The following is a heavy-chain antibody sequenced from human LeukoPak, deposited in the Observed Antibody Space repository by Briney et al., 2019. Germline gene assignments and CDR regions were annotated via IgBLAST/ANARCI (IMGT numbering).Heavy chain of an antibody. D-gene: IGHD6-19*01. V-gene: IGHV3-23*01. CDR3: AKDLRSAWYYFDS. CDR1: GFTFNSYA. CDR2: ISGSGGST. Sequence: PGGSLRLSCAASGFTFNSYAMSWVRQTPGKVLEWVSAISGSGGSTYYAEFANGRFSISRDNYKNTLYLQMNNLRVEDTAVYYCAKDLRSAWYYFDSWGQGTLVTVSS. J-gene: IGHJ4*02.